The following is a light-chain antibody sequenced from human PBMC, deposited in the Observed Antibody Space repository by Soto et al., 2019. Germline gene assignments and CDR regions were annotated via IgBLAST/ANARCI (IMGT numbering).Light chain of an antibody. CDR3: SSYTSSSTLDV. V-gene: IGLV2-14*03. CDR1: SSDVGGYNY. Sequence: QSALTQPASVSGSPGQSITISCTGTSSDVGGYNYVSWYQQHPGKAPKLMIYDVSNRPSGVSNRFSGSKSGNTASLTISGLQAEDEGDYYCSSYTSSSTLDVFGTGIKLTVL. CDR2: DVS. J-gene: IGLJ1*01.